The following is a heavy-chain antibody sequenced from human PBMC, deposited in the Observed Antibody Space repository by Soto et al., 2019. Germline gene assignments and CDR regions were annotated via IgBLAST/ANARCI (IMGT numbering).Heavy chain of an antibody. V-gene: IGHV3-23*01. CDR3: AKGPCGDYVNYYYGMDV. CDR2: ISGSGGST. Sequence: GGSLRLSCAASGFTFSSYAMSWVRQAPGKGLEWVSAISGSGGSTYYADSVKGRFTIIRDNSKNTLYLEMNSLRAEDTAVYYGAKGPCGDYVNYYYGMDVWGQGTSGPVSS. CDR1: GFTFSSYA. J-gene: IGHJ6*01. D-gene: IGHD4-17*01.